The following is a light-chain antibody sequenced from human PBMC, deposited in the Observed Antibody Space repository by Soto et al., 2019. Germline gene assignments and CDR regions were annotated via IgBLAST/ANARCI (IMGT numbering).Light chain of an antibody. J-gene: IGKJ1*01. V-gene: IGKV1-5*01. CDR2: AAS. CDR1: QSVSAW. Sequence: DIQMTQSPSTXSXXVXXXXXXXXRASQSVSAWLAWYQQKPGKAPKLLIYAASTLESGAPSRFSGSGSGTEFTLTINSLQPDDFATYYCQQYNSYPWTFGQGTKVDI. CDR3: QQYNSYPWT.